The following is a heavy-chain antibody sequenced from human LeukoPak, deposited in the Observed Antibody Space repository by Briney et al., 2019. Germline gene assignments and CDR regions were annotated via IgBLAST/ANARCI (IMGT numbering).Heavy chain of an antibody. J-gene: IGHJ4*02. CDR2: IYYSGST. Sequence: PSETLSLTCTVSGGSVSSGSYYWSWIRQPPGKGLEWIGYIYYSGSTNYNPSLKSRVTISVDTSKNQFSLKLSSVTAADTAVYYCAGGGATLVFDYWGQGTLATVSS. V-gene: IGHV4-61*01. CDR3: AGGGATLVFDY. CDR1: GGSVSSGSYY. D-gene: IGHD1-26*01.